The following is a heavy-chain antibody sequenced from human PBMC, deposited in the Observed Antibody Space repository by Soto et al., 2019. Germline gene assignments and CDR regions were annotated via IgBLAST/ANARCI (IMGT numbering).Heavy chain of an antibody. Sequence: GASVKVSCKASGYTFTSYYMHWVRQAPGQGLEWMGIINPSGGSTSYAQKFQGRVTMTRDTSTSTVYMELSSLRSEDTAVYYCARDLFPLVTMIVVVGPRGAFDIWGQGKMVTVSS. CDR3: ARDLFPLVTMIVVVGPRGAFDI. J-gene: IGHJ3*02. V-gene: IGHV1-46*01. D-gene: IGHD3-22*01. CDR2: INPSGGST. CDR1: GYTFTSYY.